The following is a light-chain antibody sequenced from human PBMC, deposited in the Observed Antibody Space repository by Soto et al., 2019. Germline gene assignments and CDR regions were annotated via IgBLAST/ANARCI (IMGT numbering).Light chain of an antibody. V-gene: IGLV4-69*01. Sequence: QLVLTQSPSASASLGSSVKLTCTLSSGHSSYAIAWHQQQPEKGPRYLMKLNSDGSHRKGDGIPDHFSGSSSGAERYRTISSLQSEDEADYYCQTWGTGIVVFGGGTKLTVL. CDR3: QTWGTGIVV. CDR1: SGHSSYA. CDR2: LNSDGSH. J-gene: IGLJ2*01.